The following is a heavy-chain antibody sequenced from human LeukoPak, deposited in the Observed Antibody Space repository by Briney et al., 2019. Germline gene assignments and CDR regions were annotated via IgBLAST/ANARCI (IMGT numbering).Heavy chain of an antibody. CDR1: GYTFTSYG. CDR3: AVTPRFSGGRGISEFDY. J-gene: IGHJ4*02. Sequence: ASVKVSCKASGYTFTSYGISWVRQAPGQGLEWMGWISAYNGNTNYAQKLQGRVTMTTDTSTSTAYMELRSLRSDDTAVYYCAVTPRFSGGRGISEFDYWGQGTLVTVSS. D-gene: IGHD1-26*01. CDR2: ISAYNGNT. V-gene: IGHV1-18*01.